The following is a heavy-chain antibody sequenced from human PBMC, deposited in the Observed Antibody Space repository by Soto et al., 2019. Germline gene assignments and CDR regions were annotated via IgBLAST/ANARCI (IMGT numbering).Heavy chain of an antibody. V-gene: IGHV4-31*03. J-gene: IGHJ4*02. CDR2: ISYSGST. Sequence: QVQLQESGPGLVKPSQTLSLTCTVSGDSMTTVGYYWTWIRQHPGQGLEWIGFISYSGSTYYSSSLNGRVAISADTSKNQFSLKLNSVTAADTSVYYGTRGDYWGQGNLVTVSS. CDR1: GDSMTTVGYY. CDR3: TRGDY.